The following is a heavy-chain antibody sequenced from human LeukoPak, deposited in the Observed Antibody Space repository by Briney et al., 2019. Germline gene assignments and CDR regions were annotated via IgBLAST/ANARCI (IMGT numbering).Heavy chain of an antibody. V-gene: IGHV4-38-2*02. CDR3: ARRSGDEMVAFDY. Sequence: SETLSLTCTVSGYSISSGYYWGWIRQPPGKGLEWIGSIYHSGGTYYNPSLKSRVTISVDTSKNQFSLKLTSVTAADTAVYYRARRSGDEMVAFDYWGQGTLVTVSS. CDR2: IYHSGGT. CDR1: GYSISSGYY. J-gene: IGHJ4*02. D-gene: IGHD2-8*01.